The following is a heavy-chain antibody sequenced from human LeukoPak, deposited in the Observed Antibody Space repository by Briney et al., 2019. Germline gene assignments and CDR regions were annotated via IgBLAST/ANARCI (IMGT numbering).Heavy chain of an antibody. J-gene: IGHJ4*02. CDR2: IYYTGST. CDR3: VGYKLNIFDY. V-gene: IGHV4-59*08. Sequence: SETLSLTCAVYGGSFSGYYWSWIRQPPGKGLEWIGYIYYTGSTNYNPSLKSRVTMSVDTSKNQFSLKLSSVTATDTAVYFSVGYKLNIFDYWGQGTLVTVSS. D-gene: IGHD5-24*01. CDR1: GGSFSGYY.